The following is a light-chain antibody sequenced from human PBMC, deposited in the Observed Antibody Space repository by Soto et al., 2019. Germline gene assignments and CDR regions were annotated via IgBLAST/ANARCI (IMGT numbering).Light chain of an antibody. CDR2: TAS. Sequence: DIQMTQSPSSVSASVGDRVTITCRASQGISTWLAWFQQKPGEAPRLLIYTASTLHSGVPSRFSGSGSGTDFTLTISSLQPEEFATYYCQQGDSFPLTFGGGTKVEIK. J-gene: IGKJ4*01. CDR3: QQGDSFPLT. CDR1: QGISTW. V-gene: IGKV1-12*01.